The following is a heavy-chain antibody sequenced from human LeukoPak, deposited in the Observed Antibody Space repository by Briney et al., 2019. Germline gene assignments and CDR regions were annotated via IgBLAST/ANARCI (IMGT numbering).Heavy chain of an antibody. CDR3: ARTTLLWFGESNFDY. D-gene: IGHD3-10*01. CDR2: IYYSGST. V-gene: IGHV4-59*11. J-gene: IGHJ4*02. Sequence: SETLSLTCTVSGGSISSHYWSWIRQPPGKGLEWIGYIYYSGSTNYNPSLKSRVTISVDTSKNQFSLKLSPVTAADTAVYYCARTTLLWFGESNFDYWGQGTLVTVSS. CDR1: GGSISSHY.